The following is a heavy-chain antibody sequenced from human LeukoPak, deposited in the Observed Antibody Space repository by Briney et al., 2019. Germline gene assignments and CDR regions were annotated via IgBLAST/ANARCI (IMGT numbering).Heavy chain of an antibody. D-gene: IGHD6-13*01. Sequence: GGSLRLSCAACGFTFSSYAVSWVRQAPGKGREWVSAISGSGGSTYYADSVQGRFTIFRDNSKNTLYLQMNSLRAEDTAVYYCAKDPRRNRIAASGGDYWGQGTLVTVSS. CDR1: GFTFSSYA. J-gene: IGHJ4*02. CDR2: ISGSGGST. V-gene: IGHV3-23*01. CDR3: AKDPRRNRIAASGGDY.